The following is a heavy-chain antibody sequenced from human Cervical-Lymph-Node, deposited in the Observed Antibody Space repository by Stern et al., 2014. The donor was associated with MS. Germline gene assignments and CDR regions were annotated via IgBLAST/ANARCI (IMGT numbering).Heavy chain of an antibody. J-gene: IGHJ4*02. CDR3: ARVLAAGTGINY. CDR2: INPSGSTT. D-gene: IGHD6-13*01. Sequence: QVQLGQSGAEVKKPGASVKVSCKASGYTFTTYYMHWVRQAPGQGLEWMGFINPSGSTTKYAQKFQGRVTMTRDTSTSTVYMELSNLRSEDTAVYYCARVLAAGTGINYWGQGTLVTVSS. V-gene: IGHV1-46*01. CDR1: GYTFTTYY.